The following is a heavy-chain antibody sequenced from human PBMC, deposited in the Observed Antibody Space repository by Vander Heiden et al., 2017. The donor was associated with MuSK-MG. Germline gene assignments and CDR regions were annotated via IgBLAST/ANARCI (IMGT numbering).Heavy chain of an antibody. J-gene: IGHJ4*02. V-gene: IGHV3-33*01. D-gene: IGHD2-15*01. Sequence: QVQLVESGGGVVQPGRSLRLSCAASGFTFSSYGMHWVRQAPGKGLEWVAVIWYDGSNKYYADSVKGRFTISRDNSKNTLYLQMSSLRAEDTAVYYCAREGYCTGGSCFYREYWDQGTLGTVSS. CDR1: GFTFSSYG. CDR2: IWYDGSNK. CDR3: AREGYCTGGSCFYREY.